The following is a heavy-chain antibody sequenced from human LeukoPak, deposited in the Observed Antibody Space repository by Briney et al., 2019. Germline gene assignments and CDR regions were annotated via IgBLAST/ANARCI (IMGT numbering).Heavy chain of an antibody. J-gene: IGHJ4*02. D-gene: IGHD6-13*01. Sequence: ASVKVSCKASGTIFTGQYMHWVRQAPGQGLEWMGWIDPKSGGTNYAHKFQGRVTMTRDTSISTGYIELSRLRLDDTAVYYCAAWRGYSSGWSGPFDDWGQGTLVTVSS. CDR1: GTIFTGQY. CDR3: AAWRGYSSGWSGPFDD. CDR2: IDPKSGGT. V-gene: IGHV1-2*07.